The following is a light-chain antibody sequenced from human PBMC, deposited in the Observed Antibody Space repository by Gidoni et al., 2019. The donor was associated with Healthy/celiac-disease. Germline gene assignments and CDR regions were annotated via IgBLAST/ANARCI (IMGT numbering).Light chain of an antibody. CDR2: AAS. V-gene: IGKV1D-8*02. CDR1: QSISSY. Sequence: AIWMTQPPSLLSASTGDRVTNSCRMSQSISSYLAWYQQKPGKAPELLIYAASTLQSGVPSRFSGSGSGTDFTLTISCLQSEDFATYYCQQYYSFPYTFGQGTKLEIK. J-gene: IGKJ2*01. CDR3: QQYYSFPYT.